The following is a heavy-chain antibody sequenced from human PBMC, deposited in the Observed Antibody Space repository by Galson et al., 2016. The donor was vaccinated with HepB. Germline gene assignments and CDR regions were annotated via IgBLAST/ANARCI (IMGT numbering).Heavy chain of an antibody. CDR3: ARSPSNWFGPSTFDI. CDR1: GFSVSIKY. V-gene: IGHV3-53*01. Sequence: SLRLSCAASGFSVSIKYMSWVRQIPGKGLEWVSVIYSGGSTFYADSVKGRFTISRDNVKNTVYLQMNSVTDEDTAVYYCARSPSNWFGPSTFDIWGQGTMVIISS. D-gene: IGHD6-13*01. CDR2: IYSGGST. J-gene: IGHJ3*02.